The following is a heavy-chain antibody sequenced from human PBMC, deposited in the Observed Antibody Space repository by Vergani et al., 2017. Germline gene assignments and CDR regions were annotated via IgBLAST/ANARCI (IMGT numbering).Heavy chain of an antibody. CDR1: GFTFSDHY. CDR3: ARGVSGYDRAYYYMDV. CDR2: TRNKANSYTT. V-gene: IGHV3-72*01. Sequence: EVQLVESGGGLVQPGGSLRLSCAASGFTFSDHYMDWVRQAPGKGLEWVGRTRNKANSYTTEYAASVKGRFTISRDNSKNTLYLQMNSLRAEDTAVYYCARGVSGYDRAYYYMDVWGKGTTVTVSS. J-gene: IGHJ6*03. D-gene: IGHD5-12*01.